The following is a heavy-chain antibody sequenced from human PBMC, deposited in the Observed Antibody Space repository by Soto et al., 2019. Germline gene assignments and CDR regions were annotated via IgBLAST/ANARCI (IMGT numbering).Heavy chain of an antibody. CDR3: AKFGASGSYFQFDY. CDR2: ISGTGSRT. V-gene: IGHV3-23*01. CDR1: GFPFINFA. D-gene: IGHD3-10*01. Sequence: SGGSLRLSCAASGFPFINFAMSWVRQSPGKGLEWVSAISGTGSRTWYADSVRGRFIVSRDNSKNTLYLQMNSLRDEDTAVYYCAKFGASGSYFQFDYWGPGTLVTVSS. J-gene: IGHJ4*02.